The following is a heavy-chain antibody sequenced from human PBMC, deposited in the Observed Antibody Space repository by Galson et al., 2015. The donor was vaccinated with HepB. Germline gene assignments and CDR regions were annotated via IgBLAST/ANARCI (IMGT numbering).Heavy chain of an antibody. D-gene: IGHD6-13*01. CDR3: ARDRGGIAAAASIWFDP. Sequence: SVKVSCKASGYTFTSYYMHWVRQAPGQGLEWMGIINPSGGSTSYAQKFQGRVTMTRDTSTSTVYMELSSLRSEDTAVYYCARDRGGIAAAASIWFDPWGQGTLVTVSS. CDR2: INPSGGST. CDR1: GYTFTSYY. V-gene: IGHV1-46*03. J-gene: IGHJ5*02.